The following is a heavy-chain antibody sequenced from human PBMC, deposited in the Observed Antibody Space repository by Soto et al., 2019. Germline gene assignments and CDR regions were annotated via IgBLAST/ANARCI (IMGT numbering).Heavy chain of an antibody. CDR3: AHSSGHHYYFDS. D-gene: IGHD3-22*01. CDR2: LYSGGSS. J-gene: IGHJ4*02. V-gene: IGHV3-53*01. Sequence: EQLVESGGGLIQPGGSLRISCAFSGLTVSRNYMSWVRQAPGKGLDWVSVLYSGGSSSYAESVKGRFTNSRDSYKNILFLQMNSLRPEDTAIYYCAHSSGHHYYFDSWGQGTLVTVSS. CDR1: GLTVSRNY.